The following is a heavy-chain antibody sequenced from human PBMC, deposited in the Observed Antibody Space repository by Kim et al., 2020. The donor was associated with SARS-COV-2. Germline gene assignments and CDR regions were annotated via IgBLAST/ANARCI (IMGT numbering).Heavy chain of an antibody. D-gene: IGHD2-2*01. Sequence: AQKLQGRVTMTTDTSTSTAYMELRSLRSDDTAVYYCARGTGGLRSGMPDSWGQGTLVTVSS. J-gene: IGHJ5*01. V-gene: IGHV1-18*01. CDR3: ARGTGGLRSGMPDS.